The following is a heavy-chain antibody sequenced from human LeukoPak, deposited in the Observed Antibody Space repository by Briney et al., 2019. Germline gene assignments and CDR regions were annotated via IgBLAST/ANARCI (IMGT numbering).Heavy chain of an antibody. CDR2: LSYSGST. Sequence: SETLSLTCTVSGGSINNDYWSWIRQPPGKGLEWIGYLSYSGSTSYNPSLKRRVTISADASKNQFSLKMNSVTAADTAVYYCARSLSRSSYGNFDYWGQGTLVTVSP. V-gene: IGHV4-59*01. CDR1: GGSINNDY. CDR3: ARSLSRSSYGNFDY. J-gene: IGHJ4*02. D-gene: IGHD3-10*01.